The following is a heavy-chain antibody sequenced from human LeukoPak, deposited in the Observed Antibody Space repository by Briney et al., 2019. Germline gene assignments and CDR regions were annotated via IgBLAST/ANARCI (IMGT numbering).Heavy chain of an antibody. CDR2: INSDGSST. V-gene: IGHV3-74*01. CDR3: ARDFMSQQLVYYGMDV. CDR1: GFTFSSYW. J-gene: IGHJ6*02. D-gene: IGHD6-13*01. Sequence: GGCLRLSCAASGFTFSSYWMHWVRQAPGKGLVWVSRINSDGSSTSYADSVKGRFTISRDNAKNTLYLQMNSLRAEDTAVYYCARDFMSQQLVYYGMDVWGQGTTVTVSS.